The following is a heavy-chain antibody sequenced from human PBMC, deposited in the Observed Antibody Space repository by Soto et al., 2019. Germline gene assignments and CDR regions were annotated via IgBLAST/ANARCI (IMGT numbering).Heavy chain of an antibody. J-gene: IGHJ4*02. CDR3: AKGSRFLEWSALDY. CDR2: ISGSGGST. D-gene: IGHD3-3*01. Sequence: LRLSCAASGFTFSSYAVSWVRQAPGKGLEWVSAISGSGGSTYYADSVKGRFTISRDNSKNTLYLQMNSLRAEDTAVYYCAKGSRFLEWSALDYWGQGTLVTVSS. V-gene: IGHV3-23*01. CDR1: GFTFSSYA.